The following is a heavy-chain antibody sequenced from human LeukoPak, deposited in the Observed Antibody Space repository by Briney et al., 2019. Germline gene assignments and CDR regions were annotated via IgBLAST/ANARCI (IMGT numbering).Heavy chain of an antibody. V-gene: IGHV4-39*07. J-gene: IGHJ4*02. CDR2: INHSGST. Sequence: KPSETLSLTCTVSGGSISTSSYYWGWVRQPPGKGLEWIGEINHSGSTNYNPSLKSRVTISVDTSKNQFSLKLSSVTAADTAVYYCARGGGMIKPLVKVGGYFDYWGQGTLVTVSS. CDR3: ARGGGMIKPLVKVGGYFDY. D-gene: IGHD1-26*01. CDR1: GGSISTSSYY.